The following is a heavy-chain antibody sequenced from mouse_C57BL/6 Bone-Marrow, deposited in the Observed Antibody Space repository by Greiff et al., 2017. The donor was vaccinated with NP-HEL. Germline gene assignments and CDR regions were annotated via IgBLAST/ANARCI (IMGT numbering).Heavy chain of an antibody. Sequence: QVHVKQSGAELARPGASVKLSCKASGYTFTSYGISWVKQRTGQGLEWIGEIYPRSGNTYYNEKFKGKATLTADKSSSTAYMELRSLTSEDSAVYFCARSRITTVVDYWGQGTTLTVSS. CDR3: ARSRITTVVDY. D-gene: IGHD1-1*01. V-gene: IGHV1-81*01. J-gene: IGHJ2*01. CDR2: IYPRSGNT. CDR1: GYTFTSYG.